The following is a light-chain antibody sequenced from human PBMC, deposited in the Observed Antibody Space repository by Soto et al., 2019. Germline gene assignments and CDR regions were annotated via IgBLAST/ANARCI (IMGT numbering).Light chain of an antibody. CDR3: QQYDSLPLT. J-gene: IGKJ4*01. CDR1: QTIYSTF. Sequence: EIVLTQSPGTLSLSPGERATLSCRASQTIYSTFLAWYQQKPGQAPRLLIYGASSRATGIPDRFRGSGSGTDFTLTISRLEPEDSAVYYCQQYDSLPLTFGGGTKVEIK. CDR2: GAS. V-gene: IGKV3-20*01.